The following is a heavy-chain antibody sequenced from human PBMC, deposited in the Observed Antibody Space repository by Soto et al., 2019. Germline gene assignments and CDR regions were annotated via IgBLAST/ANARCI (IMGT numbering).Heavy chain of an antibody. CDR1: GGSISSGSYY. CDR3: ARKGGSYSPHDY. J-gene: IGHJ4*02. D-gene: IGHD1-26*01. V-gene: IGHV4-61*01. Sequence: SETLSLTCTVAGGSISSGSYYWSWIRQPPGKGLEWIGHIYYSGSTNYNPSLKSRVTISADTSKNQFSLKLSSVTAADTAVYYCARKGGSYSPHDYWGQGTLVTVSS. CDR2: IYYSGST.